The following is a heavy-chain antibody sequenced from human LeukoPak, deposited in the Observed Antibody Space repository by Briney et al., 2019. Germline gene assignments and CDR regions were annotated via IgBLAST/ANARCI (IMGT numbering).Heavy chain of an antibody. J-gene: IGHJ4*02. V-gene: IGHV1-8*01. CDR1: GYTFTSYD. D-gene: IGHD1-1*01. CDR2: MNPNSGNT. Sequence: GASVKVSCKASGYTFTSYDINWVRQATGQGLEWMGWMNPNSGNTGYAQKFQGRVTMTRNTSISTAYMELSSLRSEDTAVYYCARVPAKPVQLERRRRGLDYWGQGTLVTVSS. CDR3: ARVPAKPVQLERRRRGLDY.